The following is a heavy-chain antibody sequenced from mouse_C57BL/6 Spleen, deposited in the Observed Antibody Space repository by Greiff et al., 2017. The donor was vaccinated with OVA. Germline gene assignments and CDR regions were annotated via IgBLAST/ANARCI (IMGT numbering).Heavy chain of an antibody. D-gene: IGHD2-5*01. V-gene: IGHV5-4*03. CDR3: ARRSNFYAMDY. CDR1: GFTFSDYG. CDR2: ISDGGSYT. J-gene: IGHJ4*01. Sequence: EVKVVESGGGLVKPGGSLKLSCAASGFTFSDYGMHWVRQAPEKRLEWVATISDGGSYTYYPDNVKGRFTISRDNAKNNLYLQMSHLKSEDTAMYYCARRSNFYAMDYWGQGTSVTVSS.